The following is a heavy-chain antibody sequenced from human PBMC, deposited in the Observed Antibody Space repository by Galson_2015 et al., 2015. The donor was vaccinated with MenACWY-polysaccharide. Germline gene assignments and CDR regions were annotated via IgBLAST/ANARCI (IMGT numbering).Heavy chain of an antibody. CDR3: AKDIGVAVAARSFDY. V-gene: IGHV3-9*01. CDR1: GFTFDDYA. D-gene: IGHD6-19*01. J-gene: IGHJ4*02. CDR2: ISWNSGSI. Sequence: SLRLSCAASGFTFDDYAMHWVRQAPGKGLEWVSGISWNSGSIGYADSVKGRFTISRDNAKNSLYLQMNSLRAEDTALYYCAKDIGVAVAARSFDYWGQGTLVTVSS.